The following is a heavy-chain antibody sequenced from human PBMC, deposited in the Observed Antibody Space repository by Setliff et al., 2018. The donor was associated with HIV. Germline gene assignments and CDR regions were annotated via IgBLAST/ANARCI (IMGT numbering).Heavy chain of an antibody. CDR2: MDSSGNT. D-gene: IGHD1-20*01. V-gene: IGHV4-39*07. Sequence: PSETLSLTCTVSGGSISNHYWGWIRQPPGKGLEWIGSMDSSGNTYYSPSLRSRVTLSLDTSKNHISLHLSSVTAADTAVYYCVRQGHWYIPWYFDYWGQGALVTVSS. J-gene: IGHJ4*02. CDR1: GGSISNHY. CDR3: VRQGHWYIPWYFDY.